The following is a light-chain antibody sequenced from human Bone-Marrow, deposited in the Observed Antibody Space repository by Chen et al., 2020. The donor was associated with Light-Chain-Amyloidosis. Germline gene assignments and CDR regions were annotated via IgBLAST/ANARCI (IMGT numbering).Light chain of an antibody. CDR3: QAWDSRTLV. CDR1: LGNKY. J-gene: IGLJ2*01. CDR2: RDT. Sequence: SFELTQPPSVSVSPGQTASITCSGLGNKYVCWYQQKSGQSPVLVIYRDTMRPSGIPERFSGSTSGNTATLTISGTQTMDEADYYCQAWDSRTLVFGGGTKLTVL. V-gene: IGLV3-1*01.